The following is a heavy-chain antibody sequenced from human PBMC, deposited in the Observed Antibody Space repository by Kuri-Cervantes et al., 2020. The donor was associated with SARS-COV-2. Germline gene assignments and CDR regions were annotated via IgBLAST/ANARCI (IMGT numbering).Heavy chain of an antibody. V-gene: IGHV1-18*01. CDR3: AGGYLFDY. D-gene: IGHD3-16*02. J-gene: IGHJ4*02. CDR2: INPNSGGT. CDR1: GYTFTSYG. Sequence: ASVKVSCKASGYTFTSYGISWVRQAPGQGLEWMGWINPNSGGTNYAQKFQGRVTMTTDTSTSTAYMELRSLRSDDTAVYYCAGGYLFDYWGQGTLVTVSS.